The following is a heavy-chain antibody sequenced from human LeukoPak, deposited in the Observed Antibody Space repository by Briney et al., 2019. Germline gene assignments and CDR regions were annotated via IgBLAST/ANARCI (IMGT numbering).Heavy chain of an antibody. Sequence: SETLSLTCAVYGGSFSGYYWSWIRQPPGKGLEWIGEINHSGSTNYNPSRKSRVTISVDTSENQFSLKLSSVTAADTAVYYCARAVIVVVPAATSGLNWFDPWGQGTLVTVSS. V-gene: IGHV4-34*01. J-gene: IGHJ5*02. CDR2: INHSGST. CDR3: ARAVIVVVPAATSGLNWFDP. D-gene: IGHD2-2*01. CDR1: GGSFSGYY.